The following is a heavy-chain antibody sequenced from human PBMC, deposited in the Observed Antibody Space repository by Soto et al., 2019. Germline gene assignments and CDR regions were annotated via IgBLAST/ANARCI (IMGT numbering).Heavy chain of an antibody. CDR1: GDSISRNSYH. D-gene: IGHD1-1*01. Sequence: SETLSLTCTVSGDSISRNSYHWGWIRQPPGKGLEWIGSIYYGGSTYYNPSLESRVTVSVDTSKNQFSLKLSSVTAADTAVYYCARRDGAWNFGFWGQGTLVTVSS. V-gene: IGHV4-39*01. J-gene: IGHJ4*02. CDR3: ARRDGAWNFGF. CDR2: IYYGGST.